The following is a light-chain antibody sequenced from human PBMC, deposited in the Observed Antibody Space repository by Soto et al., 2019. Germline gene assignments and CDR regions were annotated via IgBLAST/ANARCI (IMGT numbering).Light chain of an antibody. V-gene: IGLV2-14*01. J-gene: IGLJ2*01. CDR1: SSDFATSNY. CDR2: EVT. CDR3: ASYTTSSTLA. Sequence: QSALTQPASVSGSPGQLITISCTGTSSDFATSNYVSWYQQPPGRAPKLILYEVTNRPSGVSNRLAGSKSGNTASLTISGLQAEDEADYYCASYTTSSTLAFGGGTKLTVL.